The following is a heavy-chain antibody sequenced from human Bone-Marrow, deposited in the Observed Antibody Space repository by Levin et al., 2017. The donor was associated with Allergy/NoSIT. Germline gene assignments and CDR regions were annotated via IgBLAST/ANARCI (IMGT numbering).Heavy chain of an antibody. D-gene: IGHD1-1*01. CDR1: GFTFSSYS. V-gene: IGHV3-21*01. CDR3: ARGGHQLPEDWFDP. J-gene: IGHJ5*02. CDR2: ISASSAFI. Sequence: SCEASGFTFSSYSMNWVRQAPGKGLEWVSSISASSAFIYYADSLKGRFTISRDNANNSLFLQMNSLTADDTAVYFCARGGHQLPEDWFDPWGQGTLVTVSS.